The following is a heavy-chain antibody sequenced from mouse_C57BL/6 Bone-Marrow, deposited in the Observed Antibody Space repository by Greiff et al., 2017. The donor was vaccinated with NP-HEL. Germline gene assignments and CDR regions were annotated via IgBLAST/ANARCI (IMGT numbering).Heavy chain of an antibody. V-gene: IGHV7-3*01. CDR1: GFTFTDYY. CDR2: IRNKANGYKT. CDR3: ARWGDY. J-gene: IGHJ4*01. Sequence: DVQLVESGGGLVQPGGSLSLSCAASGFTFTDYYMSWVRQPPGKALEWLGFIRNKANGYKTEYSASVKGRFTISRDNSQSILYLQMNALSAEDSATYYCARWGDYWGQGTSVTVSS.